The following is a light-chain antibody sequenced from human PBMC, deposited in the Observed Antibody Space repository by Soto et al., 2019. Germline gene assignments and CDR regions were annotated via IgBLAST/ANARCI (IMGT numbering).Light chain of an antibody. Sequence: IQMNQSPSTLSASIGDRVIITCRASQSISSWLAWYQQKPGKAPKLLIYKASSLESGVPSRFSGSGSGTEFTLTISSLQPDDFATYYCQQYNSYWTFGQGTKVDI. J-gene: IGKJ1*01. CDR3: QQYNSYWT. CDR2: KAS. V-gene: IGKV1-5*03. CDR1: QSISSW.